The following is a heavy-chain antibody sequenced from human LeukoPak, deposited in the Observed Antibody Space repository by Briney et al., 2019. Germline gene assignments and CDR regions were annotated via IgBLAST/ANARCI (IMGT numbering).Heavy chain of an antibody. Sequence: PGRSLRLSCAASGFTFSSYGMHWVRRAPGKGLEWVAVISYDGSNKYYADSVKGRFTISRDNSKNTLYLQMNSLRAEDTAVYYCAKDPLWFGVMGYGMDVWGKGTTVTVSS. CDR3: AKDPLWFGVMGYGMDV. D-gene: IGHD3-10*01. CDR2: ISYDGSNK. CDR1: GFTFSSYG. V-gene: IGHV3-30*18. J-gene: IGHJ6*04.